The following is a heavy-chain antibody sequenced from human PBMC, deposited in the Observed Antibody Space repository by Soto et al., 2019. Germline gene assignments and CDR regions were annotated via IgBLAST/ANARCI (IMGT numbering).Heavy chain of an antibody. CDR1: GYTFTSYG. CDR3: ARVSTGDDAFDI. CDR2: ISAYNGNT. D-gene: IGHD7-27*01. V-gene: IGHV1-18*01. J-gene: IGHJ3*02. Sequence: ASVKVSCKASGYTFTSYGISWVRQAPGQGLEWMGWISAYNGNTNYAQKLQGRVTMTTDTSTSTGYMELRSLRSDDTAAYYCARVSTGDDAFDIWGQGTMVTVSS.